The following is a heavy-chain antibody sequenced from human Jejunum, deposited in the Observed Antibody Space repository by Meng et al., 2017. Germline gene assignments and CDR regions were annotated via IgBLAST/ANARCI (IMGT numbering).Heavy chain of an antibody. CDR1: GYNFPNYW. V-gene: IGHV5-51*01. Sequence: GESLKISCQGSGYNFPNYWIGWVRQMPGRGLEWMGFIYPGDSDTRYSPPFQGQITISADKSVNTAFLQWSSLRVSDTAVYFCARLMGEGKNYYHSSGYVTPPSGFDPWGQGALVTVSS. CDR2: IYPGDSDT. J-gene: IGHJ5*02. D-gene: IGHD3-22*01. CDR3: ARLMGEGKNYYHSSGYVTPPSGFDP.